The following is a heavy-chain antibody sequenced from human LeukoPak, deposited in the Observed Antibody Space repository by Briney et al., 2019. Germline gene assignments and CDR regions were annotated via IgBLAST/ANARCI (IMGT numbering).Heavy chain of an antibody. Sequence: GGSLRLSCAASGFTLSSYWMHWVRQVPGQGLVWVSRINGDGRITTYADSVKGRFTISRDTAKNTVYLQMNSLRAEDTAVYYCARVHVGTDMVDVDYWGQGTLVTVSS. J-gene: IGHJ4*02. V-gene: IGHV3-74*01. CDR1: GFTLSSYW. CDR3: ARVHVGTDMVDVDY. D-gene: IGHD5-18*01. CDR2: INGDGRIT.